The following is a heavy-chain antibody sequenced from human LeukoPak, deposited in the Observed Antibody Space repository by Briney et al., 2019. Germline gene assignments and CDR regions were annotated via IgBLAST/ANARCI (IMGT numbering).Heavy chain of an antibody. CDR2: INPSGGST. D-gene: IGHD2-2*01. Sequence: ASVKVSCKASGYAFTSYYMHWVRQAPGQGVEWMGIINPSGGSTSYAQKFQGRVTITRDRSTRTVYMELRRRRCAETAVDYCARDLKLVYCSSTSCYPVVGAFDIWGQGTMVTVSS. J-gene: IGHJ3*02. CDR3: ARDLKLVYCSSTSCYPVVGAFDI. V-gene: IGHV1-46*01. CDR1: GYAFTSYY.